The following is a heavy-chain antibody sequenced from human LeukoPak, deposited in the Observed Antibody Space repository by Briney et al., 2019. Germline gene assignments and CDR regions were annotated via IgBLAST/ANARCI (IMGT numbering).Heavy chain of an antibody. D-gene: IGHD3-22*01. Sequence: PGGSLTLSCAASGFTFSDYYMSWIRQAPGKGLEWVSYISSSGSTIYYADFVKGRFTISRDNAKNSLYLQMNSLRAEDTAVYYCARALYYYDSSGYYPLDYWGQGTLVTVSS. V-gene: IGHV3-11*04. CDR1: GFTFSDYY. CDR2: ISSSGSTI. J-gene: IGHJ4*02. CDR3: ARALYYYDSSGYYPLDY.